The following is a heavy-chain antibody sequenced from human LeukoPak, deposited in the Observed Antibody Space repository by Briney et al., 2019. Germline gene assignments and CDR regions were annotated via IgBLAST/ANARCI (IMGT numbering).Heavy chain of an antibody. V-gene: IGHV3-30*03. Sequence: PGRSLRLSCAASGFTFSSYGMHWVRQAPGKGLQWVAVISYDGSNKYYADSVKGRFTISRDNSENTLYLQMNSLTAEDTAVYYCASSRNWGQGTLVTVSS. CDR3: ASSRN. CDR1: GFTFSSYG. CDR2: ISYDGSNK. J-gene: IGHJ4*02.